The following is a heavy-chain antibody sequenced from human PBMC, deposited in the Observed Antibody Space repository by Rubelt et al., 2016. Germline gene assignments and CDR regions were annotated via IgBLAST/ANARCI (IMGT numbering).Heavy chain of an antibody. CDR1: GYTFTSYA. CDR2: INAGTGNT. Sequence: QVQLVQSGAEVKKPGASVKVSCKASGYTFTSYAMHWVRQAPGHRLEWMGCINAGTGNTKYSQKVRVRVTITRDTSARTAYMELSSLRSEDTAVDYCAGDIYSGSYYGYWGQGTLVTVSS. CDR3: AGDIYSGSYYGY. V-gene: IGHV1-3*01. J-gene: IGHJ4*02. D-gene: IGHD1-26*01.